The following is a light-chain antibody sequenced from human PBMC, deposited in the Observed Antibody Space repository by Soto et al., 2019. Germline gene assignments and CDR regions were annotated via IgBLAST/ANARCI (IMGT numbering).Light chain of an antibody. CDR2: DVS. CDR3: SSYTRQNTLV. J-gene: IGLJ2*01. V-gene: IGLV2-14*01. CDR1: DSDVGGYNY. Sequence: QSALTQPASVSGSPGQSVTLSCTGGDSDVGGYNYVSWYQHSPGEAPKLLIYDVSNWPAGVSPRFSASKSGSTASLIISGLQAEDEGDYYCSSYTRQNTLVFGGGTKLTVL.